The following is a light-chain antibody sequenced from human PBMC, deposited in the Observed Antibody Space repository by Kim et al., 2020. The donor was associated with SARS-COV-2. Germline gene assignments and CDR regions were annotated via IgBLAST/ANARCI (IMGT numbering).Light chain of an antibody. CDR3: NSRDSSGNHLV. Sequence: SSELTQDPAVSVALGQTVRIQCQGDSLRSYYASWYQQKPGQAPVLVIYGKNNRPSGIPDRFSGSSSGNTGSLTITGAQAEDEAEYYCNSRDSSGNHLVFGGGTQLTVL. J-gene: IGLJ2*01. CDR2: GKN. V-gene: IGLV3-19*01. CDR1: SLRSYY.